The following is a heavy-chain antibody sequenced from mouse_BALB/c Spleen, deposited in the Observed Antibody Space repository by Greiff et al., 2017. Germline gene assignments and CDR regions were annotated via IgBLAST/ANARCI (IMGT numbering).Heavy chain of an antibody. CDR1: GFSLTGYG. V-gene: IGHV2-6-7*01. CDR3: ARGYRYDGGAMDY. D-gene: IGHD2-14*01. J-gene: IGHJ4*01. Sequence: QVQLKESGPGLVAPSQSLSITCTVSGFSLTGYGVNWVRQPPGKGLEWLGMIWGDGSTDYNSALKSRLSISKDNSKSQVFLKMNSLQTDDTARYYCARGYRYDGGAMDYWGQGTSVTVSS. CDR2: IWGDGST.